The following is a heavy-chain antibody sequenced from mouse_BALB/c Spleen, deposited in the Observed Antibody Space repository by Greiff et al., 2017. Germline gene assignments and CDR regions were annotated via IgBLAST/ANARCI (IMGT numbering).Heavy chain of an antibody. CDR2: ISSGSSTI. J-gene: IGHJ1*01. CDR3: ARGLGYYYGSSYSYFDV. D-gene: IGHD1-1*01. CDR1: GFTFSSFG. Sequence: EVKLVESGGGLVQPGGSRKLSCAASGFTFSSFGMHWVRQAPEKGLEWVAYISSGSSTIYYADTVKGRFTISRDNPKNTLFLQMSSLRSEDTAMYYCARGLGYYYGSSYSYFDVWGAGTTVTVSS. V-gene: IGHV5-17*02.